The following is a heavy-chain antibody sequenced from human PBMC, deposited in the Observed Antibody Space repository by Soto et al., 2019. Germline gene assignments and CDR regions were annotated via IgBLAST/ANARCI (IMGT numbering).Heavy chain of an antibody. Sequence: GGSLRLSCAASGFTFSSYWMSWVRQAPGKGPEWVANIKQRGSENSYVDSVKGRFTISRDNAKNSLYLQMNSLRAEDTAVYYCAGVTNYYDSSHYYSYYFDYWGQGILVTVSS. CDR3: AGVTNYYDSSHYYSYYFDY. V-gene: IGHV3-7*03. D-gene: IGHD3-22*01. J-gene: IGHJ4*02. CDR2: IKQRGSEN. CDR1: GFTFSSYW.